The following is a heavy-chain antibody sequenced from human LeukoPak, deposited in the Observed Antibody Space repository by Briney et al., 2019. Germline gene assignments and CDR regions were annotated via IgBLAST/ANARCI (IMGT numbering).Heavy chain of an antibody. CDR1: GGSISSYY. CDR2: IYYSGST. CDR3: ARDQYYYDSSGYLFDY. J-gene: IGHJ4*02. V-gene: IGHV4-59*12. Sequence: SETLSLTCTVSGGSISSYYWSWIRQPPGKGLEWIGYIYYSGSTNYNPSLKSRVTISVDTSKNQFSLKLSSVTAADTAVYYCARDQYYYDSSGYLFDYWGQGTLVTVSS. D-gene: IGHD3-22*01.